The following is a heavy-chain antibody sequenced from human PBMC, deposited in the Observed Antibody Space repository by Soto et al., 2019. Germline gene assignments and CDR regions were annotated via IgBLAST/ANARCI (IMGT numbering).Heavy chain of an antibody. CDR2: IKQDGREK. Sequence: EVQLVESGGGLVQPGGSLRLSCAASGFTFSVSWMSWVRQAPGKGLEWVANIKQDGREKYYVDSVKGRFTISRDNAKNSLYLQMNSLRAEDTAVYYCARDAYSTKATFDFWGQGTLVTVSS. CDR3: ARDAYSTKATFDF. CDR1: GFTFSVSW. V-gene: IGHV3-7*05. J-gene: IGHJ4*02. D-gene: IGHD2-15*01.